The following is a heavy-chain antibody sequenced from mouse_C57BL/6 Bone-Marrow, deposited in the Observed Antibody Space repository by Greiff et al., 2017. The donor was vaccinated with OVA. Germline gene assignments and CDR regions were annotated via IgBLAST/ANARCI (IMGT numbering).Heavy chain of an antibody. CDR3: TIIRFITTVVSFDY. D-gene: IGHD1-1*01. CDR1: GYTFTSYW. J-gene: IGHJ2*01. V-gene: IGHV1-5*01. Sequence: EVQLQQSGTVLARPGASVKMSCKTSGYTFTSYWMHWVKQRPGQGLEWIGAIYPGNSDTSYNQKFKGKAKLTAVTSASTAYMELSSLTNEDSAVYYCTIIRFITTVVSFDYWGQGTTLTVSS. CDR2: IYPGNSDT.